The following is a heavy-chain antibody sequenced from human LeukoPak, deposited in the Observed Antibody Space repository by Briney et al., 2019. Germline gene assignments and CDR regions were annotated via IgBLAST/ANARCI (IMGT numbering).Heavy chain of an antibody. CDR1: GFTFSSYS. CDR2: ISSSSSYI. J-gene: IGHJ4*02. D-gene: IGHD3-22*01. Sequence: GGSLRLSCAASGFTFSSYSMNWVRQAPGKGVEWVSSISSSSSYIYYADSVKGRFTISRDNAKNSLYLQMNSLRAEDTAVYYCARGAHYYDSSGYPHLFDYWGQGTLVTVSS. V-gene: IGHV3-21*01. CDR3: ARGAHYYDSSGYPHLFDY.